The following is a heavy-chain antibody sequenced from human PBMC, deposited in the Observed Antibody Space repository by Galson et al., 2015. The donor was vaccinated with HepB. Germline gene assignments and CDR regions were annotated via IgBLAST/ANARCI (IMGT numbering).Heavy chain of an antibody. CDR3: ARDVADYYYDSSGYVNENN. J-gene: IGHJ4*02. V-gene: IGHV1-69*04. CDR1: GGTFSSYA. CDR2: IIPILGIA. D-gene: IGHD3-22*01. Sequence: SVKVSCKASGGTFSSYAISWVRQAPGQGLEWMGRIIPILGIANYAQKFQGRVTITADKSTSTAYMELSSLRSEDTAVYYCARDVADYYYDSSGYVNENNWGQGTLVTVSS.